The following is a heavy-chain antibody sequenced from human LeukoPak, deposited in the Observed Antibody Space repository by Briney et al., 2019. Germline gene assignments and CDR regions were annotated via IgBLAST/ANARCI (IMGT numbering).Heavy chain of an antibody. CDR1: GFTFSSYG. J-gene: IGHJ4*02. CDR3: ARDGAPSWGGSGWTGFDY. V-gene: IGHV3-33*01. D-gene: IGHD6-19*01. CDR2: IWYDGSNK. Sequence: GRSLRLSCAASGFTFSSYGMHWVRQAPGKGLEWVAVIWYDGSNKYYADSVKGRLTISRDNSKNTLYLRMNSLRAEDTAVYYCARDGAPSWGGSGWTGFDYWGQGTLVTVSS.